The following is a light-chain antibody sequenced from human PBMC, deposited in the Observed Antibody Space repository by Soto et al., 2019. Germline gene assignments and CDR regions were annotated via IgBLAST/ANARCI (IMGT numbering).Light chain of an antibody. V-gene: IGKV3-15*01. J-gene: IGKJ4*01. Sequence: EIVMTQSPATLSVSPGERATLPFRARQSVSSNLAWYQQKPGQAPRLLIYGASTRATGIPARFSGSGSGTEFTLTISSLQSEDFAVYYCQQYNNWPLTFGGGTKVEIK. CDR2: GAS. CDR1: QSVSSN. CDR3: QQYNNWPLT.